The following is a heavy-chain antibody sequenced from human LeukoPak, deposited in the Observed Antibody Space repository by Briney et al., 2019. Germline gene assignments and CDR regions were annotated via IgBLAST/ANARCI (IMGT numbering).Heavy chain of an antibody. Sequence: ASVKVSCKASGYTFTSYYMHWVRQAPGQGLEWMGIINPSGGSTIYAQKFQGRVTMTRDTSTSTVYMELSSLRSEDTAVYYCAREPITMVRRTPQGSKYYFDYWGQGTLVTVSS. CDR3: AREPITMVRRTPQGSKYYFDY. CDR1: GYTFTSYY. V-gene: IGHV1-46*01. CDR2: INPSGGST. J-gene: IGHJ4*02. D-gene: IGHD3-10*01.